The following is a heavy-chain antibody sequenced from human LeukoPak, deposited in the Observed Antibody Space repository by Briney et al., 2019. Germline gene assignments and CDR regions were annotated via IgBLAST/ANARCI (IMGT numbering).Heavy chain of an antibody. CDR3: ARHFFDSGAYYPSYFDY. Sequence: SETLSLTCAVYGGSFSGYYWGWIRQPPGKGLEWIGSIFYSGSTYYNPSLKSRVAISVDTSKSQFSLKLSSVTAADTAVYYCARHFFDSGAYYPSYFDYWGQGTLVTVSS. CDR1: GGSFSGYY. D-gene: IGHD3-22*01. J-gene: IGHJ4*02. V-gene: IGHV4-39*01. CDR2: IFYSGST.